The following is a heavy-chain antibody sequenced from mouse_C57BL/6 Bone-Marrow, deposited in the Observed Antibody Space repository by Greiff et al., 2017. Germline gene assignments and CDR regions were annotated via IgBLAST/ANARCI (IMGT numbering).Heavy chain of an antibody. CDR3: ARHYDYASAWFAY. CDR2: ISSGGSYT. J-gene: IGHJ3*01. D-gene: IGHD2-4*01. Sequence: EVNLVESGGDLVKPGGSLKLSCAASGFTFSSYGMSWVRQTPDKRLEWVATISSGGSYTYYPDSVKGRFTISRDNAKNTLYLQMSSLKSEDTAMYYCARHYDYASAWFAYWGQGTLVTVSA. V-gene: IGHV5-6*01. CDR1: GFTFSSYG.